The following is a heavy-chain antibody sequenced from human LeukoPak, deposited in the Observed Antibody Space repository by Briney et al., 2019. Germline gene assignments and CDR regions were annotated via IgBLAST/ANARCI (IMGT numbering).Heavy chain of an antibody. D-gene: IGHD1-20*01. CDR3: ARDLNWNLDY. Sequence: KSGRSLRLSCAASGFTFSDYGMHWVRQAPGKGLEWVAVIWYAGSNEYYADSVKGRFTISRDTSKHTLYLQMNNLRAEDTAAYYCARDLNWNLDYWGQGTLVTVSS. J-gene: IGHJ4*02. CDR2: IWYAGSNE. V-gene: IGHV3-33*01. CDR1: GFTFSDYG.